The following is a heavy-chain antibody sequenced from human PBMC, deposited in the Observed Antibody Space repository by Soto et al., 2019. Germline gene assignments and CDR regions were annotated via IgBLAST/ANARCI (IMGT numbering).Heavy chain of an antibody. V-gene: IGHV1-18*01. CDR1: GYTFTGYS. Sequence: QVQLVQSGAEVKKPGASVKVSCKASGYTFTGYSVGWVRQAPGQGIEWMGWFSAYSGDTYYTQRFQDRLTMTTDASTSTAYMELRSLRSDDTAVYYCARPSGSYGDYAWSLKYWGQGTLVTVSS. D-gene: IGHD4-17*01. CDR3: ARPSGSYGDYAWSLKY. CDR2: FSAYSGDT. J-gene: IGHJ4*02.